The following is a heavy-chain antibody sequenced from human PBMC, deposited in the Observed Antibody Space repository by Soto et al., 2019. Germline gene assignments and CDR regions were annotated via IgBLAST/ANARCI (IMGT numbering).Heavy chain of an antibody. CDR3: ASRSLAHGFSRSCSAPSDY. J-gene: IGHJ4*01. V-gene: IGHV3-7*02. D-gene: IGHD2-15*01. CDR2: IKQDGSEK. Sequence: EKGRKRVDNIKQDGSEKYYVDSVRGRFTISRDNAKNSLYLQMNSLRAEDTAVYYCASRSLAHGFSRSCSAPSDYRVHGALVTVFS.